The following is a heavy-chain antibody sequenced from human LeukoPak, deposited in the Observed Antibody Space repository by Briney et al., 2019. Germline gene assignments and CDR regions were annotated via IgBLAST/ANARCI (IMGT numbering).Heavy chain of an antibody. CDR1: GYTFTSYY. CDR2: INPSGGST. Sequence: ASVKVSCKASGYTFTSYYMHWVRQAPGQGLEWMGIINPSGGSTSYAQKFQGRVTMTRDTSTSTVYMELSRLRSEDTAVYYWARRVGATSDAFDIWGQGTMVTVSS. J-gene: IGHJ3*02. CDR3: ARRVGATSDAFDI. D-gene: IGHD1-26*01. V-gene: IGHV1-46*01.